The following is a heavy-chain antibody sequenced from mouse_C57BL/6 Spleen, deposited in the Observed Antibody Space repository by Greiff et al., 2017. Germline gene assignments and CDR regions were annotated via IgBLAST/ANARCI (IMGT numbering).Heavy chain of an antibody. D-gene: IGHD1-1*01. CDR2: ISYDGSN. V-gene: IGHV3-6*01. CDR1: GYSITSGYY. J-gene: IGHJ2*01. CDR3: ARDFITTVAFDY. Sequence: EVKLQESGPGLVKPSQSLSLTCSVTGYSITSGYYWNWIRQFPGNKLEWMGYISYDGSNNYNPSLKNRISITRDTSKNQFFLKLNSVTTEDTATYYCARDFITTVAFDYWGQGTTLTVSS.